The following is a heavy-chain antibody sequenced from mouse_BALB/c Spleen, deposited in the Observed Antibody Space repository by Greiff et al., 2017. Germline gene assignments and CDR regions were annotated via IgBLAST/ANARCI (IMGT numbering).Heavy chain of an antibody. V-gene: IGHV5-17*02. CDR1: GFTFSSFG. CDR2: ISSGSSTI. Sequence: EVQLVESGGGLVQPGGSRKLSCAASGFTFSSFGMHWVRQAPEKGLEWVAYISSGSSTIYYADTVKGRFTISRDNPKNTLFLQMTSLRSEDKAMYYCAGGYRYYCDYGGQGTTLTVSS. D-gene: IGHD2-14*01. CDR3: AGGYRYYCDY. J-gene: IGHJ2*01.